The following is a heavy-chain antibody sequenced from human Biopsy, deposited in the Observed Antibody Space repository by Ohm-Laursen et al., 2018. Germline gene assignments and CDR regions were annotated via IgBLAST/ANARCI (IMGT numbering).Heavy chain of an antibody. CDR1: GASISDYY. Sequence: GTLSLTCAVSGASISDYYCVWIRQPPGKGLEWIGNIYHSGSTYYNPSLKSRVTISVEKSKNQFSLKLSSVTAADTAVYYCARLEWRDTFFDFWGQGRLVTVSS. CDR3: ARLEWRDTFFDF. J-gene: IGHJ4*02. V-gene: IGHV4-38-2*01. D-gene: IGHD3-3*01. CDR2: IYHSGST.